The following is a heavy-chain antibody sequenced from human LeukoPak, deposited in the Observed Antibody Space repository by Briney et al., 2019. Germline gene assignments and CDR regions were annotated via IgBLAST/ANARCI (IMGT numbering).Heavy chain of an antibody. CDR3: PKDLGQCSLSDH. J-gene: IGHJ5*02. CDR2: IRYDGSNK. CDR1: GFTFSSYG. D-gene: IGHD2-15*01. V-gene: IGHV3-30*02. Sequence: PGGSLRLSCAASGFTFSSYGMHWVRQAPGKGLEWVAFIRYDGSNKYYADSVKGRFTISRDNSTNTLYLKINSMRADVTAINFCPKDLGQCSLSDHWARGTVVRVSS.